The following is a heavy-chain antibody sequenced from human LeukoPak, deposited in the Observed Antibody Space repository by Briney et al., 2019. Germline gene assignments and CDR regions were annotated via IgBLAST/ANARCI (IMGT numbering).Heavy chain of an antibody. J-gene: IGHJ4*02. V-gene: IGHV1-69*01. CDR3: ARGGYYYDSSGYSHLPDY. CDR1: GGTFISYA. Sequence: GSSVKVSCKASGGTFISYAISWVRQAPGQGLEWMGGIIPIFGTANYAQMFQGRVTITADESTSTAYMELSSLRSEDTAVYYCARGGYYYDSSGYSHLPDYWGQETLVTVSA. CDR2: IIPIFGTA. D-gene: IGHD3-22*01.